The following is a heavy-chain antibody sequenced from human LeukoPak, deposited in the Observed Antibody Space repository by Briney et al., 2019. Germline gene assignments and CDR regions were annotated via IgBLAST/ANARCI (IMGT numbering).Heavy chain of an antibody. D-gene: IGHD3-16*01. CDR3: ARVGATGVFDI. Sequence: GGSLRLSCAASGFIFSSYAMHWVRQAPGKGLEYVSAISSDGGSTYYANSVKGRFTISRDISENTLYLQMGSLRAEDMAVYHCARVGATGVFDIWGQGTMVTVSS. V-gene: IGHV3-64*01. CDR1: GFIFSSYA. J-gene: IGHJ3*02. CDR2: ISSDGGST.